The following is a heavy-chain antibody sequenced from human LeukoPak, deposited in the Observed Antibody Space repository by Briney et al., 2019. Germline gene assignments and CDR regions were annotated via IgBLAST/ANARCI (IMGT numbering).Heavy chain of an antibody. CDR2: IYYSGST. Sequence: SETLSLTCTVSGGSITSSSYYWGWLRQPPGKGLEWIGSIYYSGSTYYNPSLKSRVTISADTSKNQFSLKRSSVAAADTAVYYCARQSRSDAFDIWGQGTMVTVSS. D-gene: IGHD6-6*01. J-gene: IGHJ3*02. V-gene: IGHV4-39*01. CDR1: GGSITSSSYY. CDR3: ARQSRSDAFDI.